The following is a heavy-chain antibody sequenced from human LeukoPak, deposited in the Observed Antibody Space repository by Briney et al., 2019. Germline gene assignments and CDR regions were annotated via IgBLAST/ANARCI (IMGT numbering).Heavy chain of an antibody. V-gene: IGHV3-23*01. D-gene: IGHD3-22*01. CDR3: AKDGLYYDGSEHVYYFDS. CDR2: IIYSGGAT. J-gene: IGHJ4*02. CDR1: GFTFIRSA. Sequence: GGSLRLSCAASGFTFIRSAMTWVRQGPGTGLEFVASIIYSGGATYYADSVKGRFTISTDNSKNTLYLQMNSLRAEDTALYYCAKDGLYYDGSEHVYYFDSWGQGTLVTVSS.